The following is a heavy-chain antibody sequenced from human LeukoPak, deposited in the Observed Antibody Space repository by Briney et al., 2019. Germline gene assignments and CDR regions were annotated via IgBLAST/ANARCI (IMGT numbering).Heavy chain of an antibody. Sequence: GSXVKVSCKASGGTFSSYAISWVRQAPGQGLEWMGGIIPMFGTPNYAQKFQGRVTITADESTSTAYMELSSLRSEDTALYYCARKPMVRGVMPYYYMDVWGKGTTVTVSS. CDR3: ARKPMVRGVMPYYYMDV. CDR1: GGTFSSYA. CDR2: IIPMFGTP. J-gene: IGHJ6*03. V-gene: IGHV1-69*01. D-gene: IGHD3-10*01.